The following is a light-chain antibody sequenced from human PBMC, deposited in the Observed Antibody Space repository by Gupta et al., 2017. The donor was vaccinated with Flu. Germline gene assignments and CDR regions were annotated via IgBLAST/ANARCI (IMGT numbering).Light chain of an antibody. CDR2: DDN. Sequence: QSVLTQQSSVSGAPGQRVTISCTGSSSNIGAGYDVHWYQQLPGTAPKLLISDDNIRPSGVPDRFSGSKSGTPASLAITGLQAEDDADYYCHSYDSRLSGSVFGGGTKLTVL. CDR3: HSYDSRLSGSV. V-gene: IGLV1-40*01. J-gene: IGLJ3*02. CDR1: SSNIGAGYD.